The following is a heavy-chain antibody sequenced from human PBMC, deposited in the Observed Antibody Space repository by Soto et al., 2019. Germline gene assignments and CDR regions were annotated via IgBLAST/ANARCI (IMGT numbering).Heavy chain of an antibody. D-gene: IGHD3-3*01. Sequence: QVQLVESGGGVVQPGRSLRLSCAASGFTFSSYGMHWVRQAPGKGLEWVAVISYDGSNKYYADSVKGRFTISRDNSKNPLYLQMNSLRAEDTAVYYCAKDHTGLLRWDYYFDYWGQGTLVTVSS. J-gene: IGHJ4*02. CDR3: AKDHTGLLRWDYYFDY. CDR1: GFTFSSYG. CDR2: ISYDGSNK. V-gene: IGHV3-30*18.